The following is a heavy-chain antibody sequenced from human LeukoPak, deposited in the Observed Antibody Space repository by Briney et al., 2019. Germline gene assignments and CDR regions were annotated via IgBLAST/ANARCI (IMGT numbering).Heavy chain of an antibody. V-gene: IGHV1-69*06. CDR3: ARAALLWFGEGWFDP. Sequence: SVKVSCEASGGTFSSYAISWVRQAPGQGLEWMGGIIPIFGTANYAQKFQGRVTITADKSTSTAYMELSSLRSEDTAVYYCARAALLWFGEGWFDPWGQGTLVTVSS. D-gene: IGHD3-10*01. CDR1: GGTFSSYA. J-gene: IGHJ5*02. CDR2: IIPIFGTA.